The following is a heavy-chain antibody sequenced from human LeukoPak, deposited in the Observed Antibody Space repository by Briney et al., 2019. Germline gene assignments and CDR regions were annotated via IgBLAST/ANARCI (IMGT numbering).Heavy chain of an antibody. CDR3: AKGGCSGGSCYSLFDY. D-gene: IGHD2-15*01. CDR1: GFTFSSYA. Sequence: GGSLGLSCAASGFTFSSYAMSWVRQAPGKGLEWVSAISGSGGSTYYADSVKGRFTISRDNSKNTLYLQMNSLRAEDTAVYYCAKGGCSGGSCYSLFDYWGQGTLVTVSS. V-gene: IGHV3-23*01. CDR2: ISGSGGST. J-gene: IGHJ4*02.